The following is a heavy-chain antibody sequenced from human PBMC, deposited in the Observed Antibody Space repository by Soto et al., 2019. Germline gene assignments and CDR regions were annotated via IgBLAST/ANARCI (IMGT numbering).Heavy chain of an antibody. J-gene: IGHJ4*02. CDR3: AKDNEGNWPHYFDY. CDR1: GFTFSSYG. D-gene: IGHD1-1*01. V-gene: IGHV3-30*18. CDR2: ISYDGSNK. Sequence: HPGGSLRLSCAASGFTFSSYGMHWVRQAPGKGLEWVAVISYDGSNKYYADSVKGRFTISRDNSKNTLYLQMNSLRAEDTVVYYCAKDNEGNWPHYFDYWGQGTLVTVSS.